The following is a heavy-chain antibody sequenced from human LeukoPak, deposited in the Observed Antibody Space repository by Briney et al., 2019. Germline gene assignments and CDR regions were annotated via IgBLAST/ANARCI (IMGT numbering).Heavy chain of an antibody. Sequence: SVKVSCKASGGTFSSYAISWARQAPGQGLEWMGGIIPIFGTANYAQKFQGRVTITTDESTSTAYMELSSLRSEGTAVYYCARAVTSSPQTEYYFDYWGQGTLVTVSS. D-gene: IGHD2-2*01. J-gene: IGHJ4*02. V-gene: IGHV1-69*05. CDR1: GGTFSSYA. CDR3: ARAVTSSPQTEYYFDY. CDR2: IIPIFGTA.